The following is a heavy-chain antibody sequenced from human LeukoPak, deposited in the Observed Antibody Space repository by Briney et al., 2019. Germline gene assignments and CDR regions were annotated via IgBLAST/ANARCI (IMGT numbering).Heavy chain of an antibody. D-gene: IGHD2-15*01. Sequence: GGSLRLSCAVSGFTFSSYGMHWVRQASGKGLEWVAFIQYDGSYKYYADSVKGRFTISRDNSKNTLYLQMNSLRAEDTAVYYCAKDFCSGGSCYSNSWGQGTLVTVSS. J-gene: IGHJ4*02. V-gene: IGHV3-30*02. CDR3: AKDFCSGGSCYSNS. CDR2: IQYDGSYK. CDR1: GFTFSSYG.